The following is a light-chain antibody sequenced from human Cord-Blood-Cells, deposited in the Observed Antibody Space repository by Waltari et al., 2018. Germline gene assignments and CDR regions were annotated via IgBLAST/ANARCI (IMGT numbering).Light chain of an antibody. V-gene: IGKV3-20*01. CDR2: GAS. Sequence: EIVLTKSPVTLTLSTGERATLSCRASQSVSSSYLAWYQQKPGQAPSLLIYGASSRTTGIPDRFSGSGSGKDFTLTISRLEPEDFAVYYCQQYGSSPRTFGQGTKVEIK. CDR3: QQYGSSPRT. J-gene: IGKJ1*01. CDR1: QSVSSSY.